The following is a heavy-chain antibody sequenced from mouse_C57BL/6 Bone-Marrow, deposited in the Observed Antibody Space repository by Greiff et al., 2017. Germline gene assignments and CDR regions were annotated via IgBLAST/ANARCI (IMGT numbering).Heavy chain of an antibody. Sequence: VQLQQSGPVLVKPGASVKMSCKASGYTFTDYYMNWVKQSHGKSLEWIGVINPYNGGTSYNQKFKGKATLTVDKSSSTDYMELNSLTSEDSAVYYCRRLDDVYSFDYWGQGTTLTVSS. J-gene: IGHJ2*01. D-gene: IGHD2-3*01. CDR3: RRLDDVYSFDY. V-gene: IGHV1-19*01. CDR1: GYTFTDYY. CDR2: INPYNGGT.